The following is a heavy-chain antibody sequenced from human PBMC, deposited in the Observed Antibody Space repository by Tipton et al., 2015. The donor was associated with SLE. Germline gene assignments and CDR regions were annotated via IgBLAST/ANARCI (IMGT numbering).Heavy chain of an antibody. V-gene: IGHV4-31*03. Sequence: TLSLTCTVSGGSIGTSGYFCSWIRQRPGKGLEWIGYIYHSGATYYNLSLKNRATISIDTSKNQFSLRLTSVTAADTAVYYCARDRVPAIISQSGYMDVWGNGTTVTVSS. J-gene: IGHJ6*03. D-gene: IGHD2-2*01. CDR3: ARDRVPAIISQSGYMDV. CDR2: IYHSGAT. CDR1: GGSIGTSGYF.